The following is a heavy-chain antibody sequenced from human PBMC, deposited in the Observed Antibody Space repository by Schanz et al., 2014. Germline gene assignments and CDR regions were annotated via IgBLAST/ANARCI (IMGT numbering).Heavy chain of an antibody. J-gene: IGHJ4*02. D-gene: IGHD3-10*01. CDR3: ASPALVQGLMPEYYFDY. V-gene: IGHV3-48*01. CDR1: GLIFSTYT. Sequence: EVQLVESGGGLVRPGGSLRLSCTTSGLIFSTYTLNWVRQAPGKGLEWISYISFSGNTIYYADSVKGRFTISRDNAKNSLYLQMNSLRAEDTGVYYCASPALVQGLMPEYYFDYWGQGTLVTVAS. CDR2: ISFSGNTI.